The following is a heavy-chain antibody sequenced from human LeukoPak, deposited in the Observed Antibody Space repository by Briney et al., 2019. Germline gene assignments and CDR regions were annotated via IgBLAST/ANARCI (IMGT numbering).Heavy chain of an antibody. Sequence: PGGSLRLSCAASGFTFSSYGMHWVRQAPGKGLEWVAFIRYDGSNKYYADSVKGRFTISRDNSKNTLYLQMNSLRAEDTAVYYCAKDSPAYGSGNNWFDPWGQGTLVTVSS. CDR1: GFTFSSYG. D-gene: IGHD3-10*01. CDR3: AKDSPAYGSGNNWFDP. CDR2: IRYDGSNK. J-gene: IGHJ5*02. V-gene: IGHV3-30*02.